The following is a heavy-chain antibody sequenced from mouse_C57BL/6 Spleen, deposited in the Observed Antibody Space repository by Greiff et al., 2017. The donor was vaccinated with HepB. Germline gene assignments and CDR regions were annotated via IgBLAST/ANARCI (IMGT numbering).Heavy chain of an antibody. J-gene: IGHJ1*03. CDR2: IDPSDSET. Sequence: VQLQQSGAELVRPGSSVKLSCKASGYTFTSYWMHWVKQRPIQGLEWIGNIDPSDSETHYNQKFKDKATLTVDKSSSTAYMQLSSLTSEDSAVYYCARGQLRWGYFDVWGTGTTVTVSS. CDR1: GYTFTSYW. V-gene: IGHV1-52*01. CDR3: ARGQLRWGYFDV. D-gene: IGHD1-1*01.